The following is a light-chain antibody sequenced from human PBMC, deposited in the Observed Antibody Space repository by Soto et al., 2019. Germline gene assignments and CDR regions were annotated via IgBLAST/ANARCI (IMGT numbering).Light chain of an antibody. CDR1: QSVTSNF. CDR3: QQYGSTPYT. Sequence: EIVLTQSPGTLSLSPGERAALSCRASQSVTSNFLAWYQQKPGQAPRLLIYSASVRATGIPDRFSGGASGTDFTLTISRLEPEDFAVFCCQQYGSTPYTFGQGTKLEIK. J-gene: IGKJ2*01. CDR2: SAS. V-gene: IGKV3-20*01.